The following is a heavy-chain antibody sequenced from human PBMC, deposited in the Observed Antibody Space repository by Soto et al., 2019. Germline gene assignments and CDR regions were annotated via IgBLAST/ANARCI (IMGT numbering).Heavy chain of an antibody. CDR1: RFTFSSYA. CDR3: AKDRQASIAAALDY. D-gene: IGHD6-13*01. V-gene: IGHV3-23*01. CDR2: ISGSGGST. Sequence: EVQLLESGGGLVQPGGSLRLSCAASRFTFSSYAMSWVRQAPGKGLEWVSAISGSGGSTYYADSVKGRFTISRDNSKNTLYLQMNSLRAEDTAVYYCAKDRQASIAAALDYWGQGTLVTVSS. J-gene: IGHJ4*02.